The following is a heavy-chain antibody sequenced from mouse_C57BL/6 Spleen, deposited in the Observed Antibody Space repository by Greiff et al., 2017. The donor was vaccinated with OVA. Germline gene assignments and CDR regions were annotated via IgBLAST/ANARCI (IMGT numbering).Heavy chain of an antibody. D-gene: IGHD2-2*01. CDR3: ARSDTSMVKAWFAY. V-gene: IGHV1-39*01. Sequence: VQLKQSGPELVKPGASVKISCKASGYSFTDYNMNWVKQSNGKSLEWIGVINPNYGTTSYNQKFKGKATLTVDQSSSTAYMQLNSLTSEDSAVYYCARSDTSMVKAWFAYWGQGTLVTVSA. J-gene: IGHJ3*01. CDR1: GYSFTDYN. CDR2: INPNYGTT.